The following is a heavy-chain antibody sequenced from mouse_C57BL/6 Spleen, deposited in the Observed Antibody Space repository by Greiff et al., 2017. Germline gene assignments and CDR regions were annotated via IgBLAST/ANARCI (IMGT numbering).Heavy chain of an antibody. Sequence: EVKLEESGGGLVQPGGSMKLSCVASGFTFSNYWMNWVRQSPEKGLEWVAQIRLKSDNYATHYAESVKGRFTISRDDSKSSVYLQMNNLRAEDTGIYYCPRLLPNPFLYAMDYWGQGTSVTVSS. V-gene: IGHV6-3*01. D-gene: IGHD2-10*01. CDR1: GFTFSNYW. CDR3: PRLLPNPFLYAMDY. J-gene: IGHJ4*01. CDR2: IRLKSDNYAT.